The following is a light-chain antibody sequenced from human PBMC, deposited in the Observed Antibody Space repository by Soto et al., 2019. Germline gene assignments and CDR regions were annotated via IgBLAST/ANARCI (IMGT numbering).Light chain of an antibody. CDR1: QGISSY. Sequence: VIWMTQSPSLLSASTGDRVTISCRTSQGISSYLAWYQQKPGKAPELLIYAASTLQSGVPSRFSGSGSGTDFTLTISCLQSEDFATYYCQQYYSFPRTFGHGTKVEIK. J-gene: IGKJ1*01. CDR2: AAS. CDR3: QQYYSFPRT. V-gene: IGKV1D-8*01.